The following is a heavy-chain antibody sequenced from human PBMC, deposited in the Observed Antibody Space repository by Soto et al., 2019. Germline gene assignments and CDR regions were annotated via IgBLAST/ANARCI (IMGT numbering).Heavy chain of an antibody. CDR1: GFTFSSYW. V-gene: IGHV3-74*01. D-gene: IGHD6-6*01. CDR2: INSDGSST. Sequence: GGSLRLSCAASGFTFSSYWMHWFRQAPGKGLVWVSRINSDGSSTSYADSVKGRFTISRDNAKNTLYLQMNSLRAEDTAVYYCARTTYSNSSTPTFGYWGQGTLVTVSS. J-gene: IGHJ4*02. CDR3: ARTTYSNSSTPTFGY.